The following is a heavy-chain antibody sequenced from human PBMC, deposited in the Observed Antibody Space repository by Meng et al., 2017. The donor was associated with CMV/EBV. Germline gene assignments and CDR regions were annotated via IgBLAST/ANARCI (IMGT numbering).Heavy chain of an antibody. D-gene: IGHD6-19*01. J-gene: IGHJ4*02. CDR2: IRYDGSNK. V-gene: IGHV3-30*02. Sequence: GESLKISCAASGFTFSSYGMHWVRQAPGKGLEWVAFIRYDGSNKYHADSVKGRFTISRDNSKNTLYLQMNSLRAEDTAVYYCAKDGELDSSGWLPDYWGQGTLVTVSS. CDR3: AKDGELDSSGWLPDY. CDR1: GFTFSSYG.